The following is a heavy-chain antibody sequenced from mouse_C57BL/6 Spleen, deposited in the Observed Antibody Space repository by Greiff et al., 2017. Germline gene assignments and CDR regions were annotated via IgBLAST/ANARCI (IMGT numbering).Heavy chain of an antibody. CDR3: ARERGGESYAMDY. CDR2: INPSSGYT. Sequence: QVQLKESGAELAKPGASVKLSCKASGYTFTSYWMHWVKQRPGQGLEWIGYINPSSGYTKYNQKFKDKATLTADKSSSTAYMQLSSLTYEDSAVYYCARERGGESYAMDYWGQGTSVTVSS. V-gene: IGHV1-7*01. J-gene: IGHJ4*01. CDR1: GYTFTSYW.